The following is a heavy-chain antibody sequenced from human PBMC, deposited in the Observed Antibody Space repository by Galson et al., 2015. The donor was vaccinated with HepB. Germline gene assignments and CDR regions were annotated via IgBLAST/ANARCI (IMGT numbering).Heavy chain of an antibody. V-gene: IGHV4-59*12. CDR3: ARDRGYEQF. CDR1: GGSISNYY. CDR2: IYYSGST. D-gene: IGHD5-12*01. Sequence: ETLSLTCTVSGGSISNYYWSWIRQPPGKGLEWIGWIYYSGSTNYNPSLKSRVTISVDTSKNQFSLKLSSVTAADTAVYFCARDRGYEQFWGQGSLVTVST. J-gene: IGHJ4*02.